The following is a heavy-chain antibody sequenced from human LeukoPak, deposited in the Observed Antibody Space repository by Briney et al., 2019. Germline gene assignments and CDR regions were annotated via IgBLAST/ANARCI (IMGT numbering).Heavy chain of an antibody. CDR1: GGSISSGGYY. CDR3: ARDGEQQFDY. V-gene: IGHV4-61*08. J-gene: IGHJ4*02. CDR2: IYYTGST. D-gene: IGHD6-13*01. Sequence: SETLSLTCTVSGGSISSGGYYWSWIRQPPGKGLEWIGYIYYTGSTNYNPSLKSRVTISVDTSKNQFSLKLSSVTAADTAVYYCARDGEQQFDYWGQGTLVTVSS.